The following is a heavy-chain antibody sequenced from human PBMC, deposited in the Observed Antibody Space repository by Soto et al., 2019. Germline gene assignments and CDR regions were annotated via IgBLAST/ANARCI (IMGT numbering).Heavy chain of an antibody. CDR3: ARDRVSSGWYFDY. CDR1: GDTFNSNA. Sequence: ASVKVSCKTSGDTFNSNAISWVRQAPGQGLEWMGRIVANIGVTDYAQKFQGRVTLTTDTSTSTAYMELRSLRSDDTAVYYCARDRVSSGWYFDYWGQGTLVTVSS. D-gene: IGHD6-19*01. J-gene: IGHJ4*02. CDR2: IVANIGVT. V-gene: IGHV1-18*01.